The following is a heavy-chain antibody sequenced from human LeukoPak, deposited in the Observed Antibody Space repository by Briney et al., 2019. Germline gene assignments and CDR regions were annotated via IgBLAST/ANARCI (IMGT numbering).Heavy chain of an antibody. CDR1: GFTFSSYD. J-gene: IGHJ6*03. Sequence: GGSLRLSCAASGFTFSSYDMHWVRQATGKGLEWVSAIGTAGDTYYPGSVKGRFTISRDNSQNTVSLQLNNLRIEDTALYYCAKTSLSDPSGHYYYMDVWGKGTTVTVSS. CDR3: AKTSLSDPSGHYYYMDV. V-gene: IGHV3-13*01. CDR2: IGTAGDT. D-gene: IGHD3-3*01.